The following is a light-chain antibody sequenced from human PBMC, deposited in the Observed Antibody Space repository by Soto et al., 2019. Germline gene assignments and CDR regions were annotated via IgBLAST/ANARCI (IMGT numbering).Light chain of an antibody. CDR3: SSYTSSGTYVL. CDR2: QVS. Sequence: QSALTQPASVSGSPGQSITISCTGTSSDVGGYNYVSWYQQHPGKAPKFMIYQVSNRPSGVSNRFSGSKSGNTASLTISGLQAEDEAYYYCSSYTSSGTYVLFGGGTKVTVL. J-gene: IGLJ2*01. V-gene: IGLV2-14*01. CDR1: SSDVGGYNY.